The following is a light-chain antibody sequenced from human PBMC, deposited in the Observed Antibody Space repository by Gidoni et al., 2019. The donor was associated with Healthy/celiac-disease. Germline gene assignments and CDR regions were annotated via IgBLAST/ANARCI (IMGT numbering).Light chain of an antibody. CDR2: VVS. V-gene: IGLV2-14*03. CDR1: CSDVGGYNY. Sequence: QPALTQPASVSGSPGQPITISCTGTCSDVGGYNYFSWYQQHPGKAPKLMIYVVSNRPSGVSNRFSGSKSGNTASLTISGLQAEDEADYYCSSYTSSSTLLVFGTGTKVTVL. CDR3: SSYTSSSTLLV. J-gene: IGLJ1*01.